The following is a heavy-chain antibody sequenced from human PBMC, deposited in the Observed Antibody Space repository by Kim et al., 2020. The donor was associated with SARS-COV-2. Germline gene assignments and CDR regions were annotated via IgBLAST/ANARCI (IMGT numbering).Heavy chain of an antibody. CDR2: VLSDGSNQ. CDR1: GFTFSTYN. J-gene: IGHJ4*02. V-gene: IGHV3-30-3*01. Sequence: GGSLRLSCEASGFTFSTYNMHWVRQAPGKGLDWVAVVLSDGSNQWYTDSVKGRFTISRDNSKDTVYLEMNSLGPEDTDIYYCAREEHNGSSGKDFWGQGTLVTVSS. CDR3: AREEHNGSSGKDF. D-gene: IGHD3-10*01.